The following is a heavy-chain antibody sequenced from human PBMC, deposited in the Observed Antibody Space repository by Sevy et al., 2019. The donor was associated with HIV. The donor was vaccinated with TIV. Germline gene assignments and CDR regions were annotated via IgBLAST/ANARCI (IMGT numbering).Heavy chain of an antibody. CDR2: IRNGERG. CDR3: ARDLGAAGPEDS. V-gene: IGHV4-61*02. CDR1: GGFITNHDHY. Sequence: LRLSCTVSGGFITNHDHYWAWIRQPAGKRLEWIGRIRNGERGWYYPSLNSRVTILIDTSKNQFSLNLSPVTAADTAVYYCARDLGAAGPEDSWGQGTLVTVSS. J-gene: IGHJ4*02. D-gene: IGHD3-10*01.